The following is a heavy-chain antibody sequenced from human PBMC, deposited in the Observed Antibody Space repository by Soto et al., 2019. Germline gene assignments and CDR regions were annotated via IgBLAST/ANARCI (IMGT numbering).Heavy chain of an antibody. V-gene: IGHV1-18*01. CDR2: ISAYNGNT. Sequence: ASVKVSCKASGYTFTSYGISWVRQAPGQGLEKMGWISAYNGNTKYAQKLQGRVTMTTDTSTSTAYMEMRSLRSDDTAVYYCAGMGNGFGYFSGGSCPALGSYYYYGMDGWGLGTTVTLSS. CDR1: GYTFTSYG. CDR3: AGMGNGFGYFSGGSCPALGSYYYYGMDG. J-gene: IGHJ6*02. D-gene: IGHD2-15*01.